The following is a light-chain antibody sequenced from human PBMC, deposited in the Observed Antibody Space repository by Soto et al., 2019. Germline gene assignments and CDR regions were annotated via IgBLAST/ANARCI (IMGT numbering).Light chain of an antibody. Sequence: DIQMTQSPSSLSASVGDRVTITCRASQAISNSLAWYQQKPGKVPKVLIYAASTLQSGVPSRFSGSGSGTDFPLTITSLQPEDVATYFCQKYHSAPFTFGPGTKLDIK. J-gene: IGKJ3*01. V-gene: IGKV1-27*01. CDR1: QAISNS. CDR2: AAS. CDR3: QKYHSAPFT.